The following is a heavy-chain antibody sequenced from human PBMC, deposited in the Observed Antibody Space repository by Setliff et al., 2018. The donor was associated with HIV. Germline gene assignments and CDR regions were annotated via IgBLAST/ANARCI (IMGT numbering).Heavy chain of an antibody. CDR2: IFPFFGSA. V-gene: IGHV1-69*13. J-gene: IGHJ6*03. CDR3: ARGADGDYRYYMDV. CDR1: GGTFSSYG. Sequence: SVKVSCKASGGTFSSYGVNWVRQAPGQGREWMGGIFPFFGSANYAQKFQGRVTITADVSTSTIYMELSSLTSEDTAVYYCARGADGDYRYYMDVWGRGTTVTVS. D-gene: IGHD4-17*01.